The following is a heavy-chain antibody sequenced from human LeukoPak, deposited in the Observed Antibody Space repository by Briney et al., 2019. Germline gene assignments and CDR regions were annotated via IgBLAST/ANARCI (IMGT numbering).Heavy chain of an antibody. J-gene: IGHJ2*01. D-gene: IGHD3-22*01. V-gene: IGHV3-53*01. CDR1: GFTVSSNY. CDR3: ARSQGGTMSLRHFDL. Sequence: PGGSLRLSWAASGFTVSSNYMNWVRQAPGKGLEWVSVINSGGNAYYADSVKGRFTISRDNSKNMLYLQMNSLRAEDTAVYYCARSQGGTMSLRHFDLWGRGTLVTVSS. CDR2: INSGGNA.